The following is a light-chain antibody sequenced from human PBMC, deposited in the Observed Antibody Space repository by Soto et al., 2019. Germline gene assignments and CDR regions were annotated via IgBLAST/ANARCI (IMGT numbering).Light chain of an antibody. Sequence: QHVLTPPASVSGSPGQSMTLSRTGTSSDVGGHNSVSWYQQHPGKAPKLMIYNVSNRPSGVSNRFSGSKSGNTASLTISGLLAEDEADYYCTSYTSSSTYVFGAGTKVTVL. CDR3: TSYTSSSTYV. J-gene: IGLJ1*01. V-gene: IGLV2-14*01. CDR2: NVS. CDR1: SSDVGGHNS.